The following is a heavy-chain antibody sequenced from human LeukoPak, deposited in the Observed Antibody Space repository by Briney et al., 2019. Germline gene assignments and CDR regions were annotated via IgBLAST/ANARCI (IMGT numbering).Heavy chain of an antibody. CDR1: GSTFSNYW. J-gene: IGHJ4*01. V-gene: IGHV3-74*01. CDR3: ARGPGSSGGAYVGDY. D-gene: IGHD3-22*01. Sequence: GGSLRLSCAASGSTFSNYWMHWVRQVPGKGLVWVSRSDGGGSSTSYADSVKGRFSISRDNAKSILYLQMNSLRAEDTAVYYCARGPGSSGGAYVGDYWGHGTLVTVSS. CDR2: SDGGGSST.